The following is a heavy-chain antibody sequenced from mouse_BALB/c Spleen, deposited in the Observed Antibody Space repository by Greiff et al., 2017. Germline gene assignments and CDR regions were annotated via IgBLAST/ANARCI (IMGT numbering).Heavy chain of an antibody. Sequence: VHLVESGPGLVKPSQSLSLTCTVTGYSITSDYAWNWIRQFPGNKLEWMVYLSYSGSTSYNPSLKSRITITRDTSKNQFFLQLNSVTTEDTATYYCAREGYAMDYWGQGTSVTVSS. V-gene: IGHV3-2*02. CDR1: GYSITSDYA. CDR3: AREGYAMDY. CDR2: LSYSGST. J-gene: IGHJ4*01.